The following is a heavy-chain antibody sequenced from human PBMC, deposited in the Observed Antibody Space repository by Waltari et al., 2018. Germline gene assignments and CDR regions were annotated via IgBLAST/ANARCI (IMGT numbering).Heavy chain of an antibody. CDR2: IIPIFGTA. Sequence: QVQLVQSGAEVKKPGSSVKVSCKASGGTFSSYAISWVRQAPGQGLEWMGGIIPIFGTANYAQKFQGRVTITADESTSTAYMELSSLRSEDTAVYYCVRVGYSYGPDTYYFDYWGQGTLVTVSS. V-gene: IGHV1-69*12. CDR3: VRVGYSYGPDTYYFDY. J-gene: IGHJ4*02. D-gene: IGHD5-18*01. CDR1: GGTFSSYA.